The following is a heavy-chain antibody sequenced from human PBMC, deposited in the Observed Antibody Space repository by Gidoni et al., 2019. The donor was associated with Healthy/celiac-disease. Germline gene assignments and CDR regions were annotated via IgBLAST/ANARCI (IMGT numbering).Heavy chain of an antibody. Sequence: EVQLVQSGAEVKKPGESLRISCKGSGYSFTSYSLSWVRQMPGNGLEWMGRIDPSDSYTNYSPSCQGHVTISADKSISTAYLQWSSLKASDTAMYYCARLSPAMIVVADLKEDLDYWGQGTLVTVSS. J-gene: IGHJ4*02. CDR3: ARLSPAMIVVADLKEDLDY. CDR2: IDPSDSYT. V-gene: IGHV5-10-1*03. D-gene: IGHD3-22*01. CDR1: GYSFTSYS.